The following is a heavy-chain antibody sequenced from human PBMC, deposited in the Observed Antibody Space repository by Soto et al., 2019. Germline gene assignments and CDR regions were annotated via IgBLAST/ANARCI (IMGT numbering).Heavy chain of an antibody. D-gene: IGHD3-3*01. V-gene: IGHV1-18*04. CDR2: ISAYNGNT. CDR1: GYTFTSYG. Sequence: RASVKVSCKASGYTFTSYGISWVRQAPGQGLEWMGWISAYNGNTNYAQKLQGRVTMTTDTSTSTAYMELRSLRSDDTAVYYCARGITIFGVVTEDMDVWGQGTTVTVSS. CDR3: ARGITIFGVVTEDMDV. J-gene: IGHJ6*02.